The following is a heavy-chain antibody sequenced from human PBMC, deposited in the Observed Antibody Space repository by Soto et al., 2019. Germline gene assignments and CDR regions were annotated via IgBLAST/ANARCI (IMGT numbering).Heavy chain of an antibody. Sequence: SVKVSCKAAGGTFSSYAISWVRQAPGQGLEWMGGIIPIFGTANYAQKFQGRVTITADESTSTAYMELSSLRSEDTAVYYCAIVLAGGSGSYYLLAFAYLCQGPLITVS. CDR3: AIVLAGGSGSYYLLAFAY. V-gene: IGHV1-69*13. D-gene: IGHD3-10*01. CDR2: IIPIFGTA. CDR1: GGTFSSYA. J-gene: IGHJ4*02.